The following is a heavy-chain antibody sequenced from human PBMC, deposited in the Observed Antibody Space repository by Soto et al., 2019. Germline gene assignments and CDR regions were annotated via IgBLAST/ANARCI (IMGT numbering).Heavy chain of an antibody. CDR3: AREITMVRGAQERYYYGMDV. D-gene: IGHD3-10*01. CDR2: IWYDGSNK. Sequence: GGSLRLSCAASGFTFSSYGMHWVRQAPGKGLEWVAVIWYDGSNKYYADSVKGRFTISRDNSENTLYLQMNSLRAEDTAVYYCAREITMVRGAQERYYYGMDVWGQGTTVTVSS. J-gene: IGHJ6*02. CDR1: GFTFSSYG. V-gene: IGHV3-33*01.